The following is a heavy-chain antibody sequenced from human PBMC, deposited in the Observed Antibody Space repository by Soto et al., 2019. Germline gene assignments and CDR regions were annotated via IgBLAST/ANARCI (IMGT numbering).Heavy chain of an antibody. V-gene: IGHV3-23*01. CDR3: AKAFLEWLPYGSSSDY. D-gene: IGHD3-3*01. Sequence: EVQLLESGGGLVQPGGSLRLSCAASGFTFSSYAMSWVRQAPGKGLEWVSAISGSGGSTYYADSVKGRFTISRDNSKNTLYLQMNSLRAEDTAVYYCAKAFLEWLPYGSSSDYWGRGTLVTVSS. J-gene: IGHJ4*02. CDR2: ISGSGGST. CDR1: GFTFSSYA.